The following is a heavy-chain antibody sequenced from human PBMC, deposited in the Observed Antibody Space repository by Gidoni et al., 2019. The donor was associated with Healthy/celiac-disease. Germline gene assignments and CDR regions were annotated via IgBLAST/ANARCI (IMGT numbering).Heavy chain of an antibody. CDR3: AKYDSSGYYSYFDY. J-gene: IGHJ4*02. CDR1: GFTFGSYA. V-gene: IGHV3-23*01. CDR2: ISGSGGST. D-gene: IGHD3-22*01. Sequence: EVQLLESGGGWLQPGGPLRLSCEASGFTFGSYAMSWVRQAPGKGLEWVSAISGSGGSTYYADSVKGRFTISRDNSKNTLYLQMNSLRAEDTAVYYCAKYDSSGYYSYFDYWGQGTLVTVSS.